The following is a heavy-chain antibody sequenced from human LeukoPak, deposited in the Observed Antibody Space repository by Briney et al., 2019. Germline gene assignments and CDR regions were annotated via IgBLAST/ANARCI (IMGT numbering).Heavy chain of an antibody. J-gene: IGHJ2*01. CDR3: ARDVGYGDYELNWYFDL. V-gene: IGHV4-34*01. CDR1: GGSFSGYY. CDR2: INHSGST. D-gene: IGHD4-17*01. Sequence: SETLSLTCAVYGGSFSGYYWSWIREPPGRGLEWIGEINHSGSTNYNPSLKSRVTISVDTSKNQFSLKLSSVTAADTAVYYCARDVGYGDYELNWYFDLWGRGTLVTVSS.